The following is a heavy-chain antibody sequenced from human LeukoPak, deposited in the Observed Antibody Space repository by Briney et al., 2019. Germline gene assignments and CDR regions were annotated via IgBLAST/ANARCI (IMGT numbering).Heavy chain of an antibody. D-gene: IGHD6-19*01. J-gene: IGHJ4*02. V-gene: IGHV3-9*03. CDR1: GFSFGGYA. CDR3: VRGPGMAVEKRYFDY. CDR2: ISWNNGEL. Sequence: PGGSLRLSCAASGFSFGGYAMHWVRQPPGKGLEWVSGISWNNGELHYAESLRGRFTISRDNAENSLYLQMNSLRVEDMALYYCVRGPGMAVEKRYFDYWGQGTLVTVSS.